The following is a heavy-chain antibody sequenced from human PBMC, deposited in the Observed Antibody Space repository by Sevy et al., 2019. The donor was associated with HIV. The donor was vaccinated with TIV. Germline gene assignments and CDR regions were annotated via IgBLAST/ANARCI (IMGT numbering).Heavy chain of an antibody. CDR1: GFTFTTYT. V-gene: IGHV3-48*01. CDR3: ARDEQTYGDYDYFDH. CDR2: ISSSSSSI. D-gene: IGHD4-17*01. J-gene: IGHJ4*02. Sequence: GGSLRLSCTASGFTFTTYTMNWVRQAPGKGLEWVAYISSSSSSIFYADSVKGRFTISRDNAKNSLYLQMNDLRAEDTAVYYCARDEQTYGDYDYFDHWGQGTLVTVSS.